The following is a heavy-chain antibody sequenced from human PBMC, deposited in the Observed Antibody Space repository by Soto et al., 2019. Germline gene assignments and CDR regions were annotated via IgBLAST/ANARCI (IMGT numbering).Heavy chain of an antibody. CDR2: IIPIFGTA. D-gene: IGHD6-19*01. CDR3: AKGPVRYSSGWFDY. J-gene: IGHJ4*02. CDR1: GGTFSSYA. Sequence: QVQLVQSGAEVKKPGSSVKVSCKASGGTFSSYAISWVRQAPGQGREWMGGIIPIFGTANYAQKFQGRVTITADASTRTAYMELSSLRSEDTAVYYCAKGPVRYSSGWFDYWGQGTLVTVSS. V-gene: IGHV1-69*01.